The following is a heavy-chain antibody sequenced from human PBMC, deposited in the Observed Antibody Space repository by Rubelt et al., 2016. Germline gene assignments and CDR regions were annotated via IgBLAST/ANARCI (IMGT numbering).Heavy chain of an antibody. V-gene: IGHV3-7*01. J-gene: IGHJ4*02. CDR3: ARDRAYKIFDY. CDR2: VKPDAKEK. CDR1: GFTVSSNY. Sequence: EVQLVESGGGLVQPGGSLRLSCAASGFTVSSNYMSWVRQAPGKGLEWVASVKPDAKEKNYVDSVRGRFPISRDDTKNLLFLQMSNLRVEDTAVYVCARDRAYKIFDYWGLGTLVTVSP. D-gene: IGHD5-24*01.